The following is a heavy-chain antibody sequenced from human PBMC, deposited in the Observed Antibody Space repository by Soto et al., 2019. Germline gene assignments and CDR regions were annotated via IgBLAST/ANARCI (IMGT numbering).Heavy chain of an antibody. CDR1: GYTLTELS. CDR2: FDPEDGET. Sequence: GASXKVSCKFSGYTLTELSMHCVRQPPGKGLEWMGGFDPEDGETIYAQKFQGRVTMTEDTSTDTAYMELSSLRSEDTAVYYCATGPFPPAPDAFDIWGQGTMVTVSS. J-gene: IGHJ3*02. V-gene: IGHV1-24*01. CDR3: ATGPFPPAPDAFDI.